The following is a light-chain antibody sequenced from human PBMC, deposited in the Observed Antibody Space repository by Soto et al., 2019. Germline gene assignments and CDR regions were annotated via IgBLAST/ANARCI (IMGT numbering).Light chain of an antibody. Sequence: QLVLTQPPSVSGAPGQRVTISCTGSSSNIGAGFDVNWYQHLPGTAPKLLIYGSTNRPSGVPDRFSGSKSGTSASLAITGLQAEDEADYYCQSYDSSLSGRYVFGTGTKLTVL. J-gene: IGLJ1*01. CDR1: SSNIGAGFD. CDR2: GST. V-gene: IGLV1-40*01. CDR3: QSYDSSLSGRYV.